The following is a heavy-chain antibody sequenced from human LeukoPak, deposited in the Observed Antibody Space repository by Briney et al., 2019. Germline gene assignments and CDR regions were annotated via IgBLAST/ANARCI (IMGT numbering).Heavy chain of an antibody. CDR3: ARGAVAAGTVWFDP. CDR2: IYHSGST. CDR1: GYSISSGYY. J-gene: IGHJ5*02. D-gene: IGHD6-13*01. V-gene: IGHV4-38-2*02. Sequence: SETLSLTCTVSGYSISSGYYWGWIRQPPGKGLEWIGSIYHSGSTYYNPSLKSRVTISVDTSKNQFSLKLSSVTAADTAVYYCARGAVAAGTVWFDPWGQGTLVTVSS.